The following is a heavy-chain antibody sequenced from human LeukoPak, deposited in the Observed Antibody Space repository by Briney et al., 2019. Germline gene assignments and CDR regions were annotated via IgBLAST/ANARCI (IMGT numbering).Heavy chain of an antibody. CDR1: GFTFSICA. CDR3: VKTMVTFGGIIRADAFDI. V-gene: IGHV3-64D*06. D-gene: IGHD3-16*01. Sequence: GALRLSCSASGFTFSICAMHWVRQAPGKGLEYLSGINNNGGTTNYADSVKGRFTISRDNFKNTLYLQMSSLRPEDTAVYYCVKTMVTFGGIIRADAFDIWGQGTMVTVSS. CDR2: INNNGGTT. J-gene: IGHJ3*02.